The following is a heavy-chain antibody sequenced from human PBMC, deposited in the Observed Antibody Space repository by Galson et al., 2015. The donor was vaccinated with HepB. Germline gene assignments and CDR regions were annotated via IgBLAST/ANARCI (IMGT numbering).Heavy chain of an antibody. CDR3: ARDCPANTLLVVPAATMDY. Sequence: SVKVSCKASGYTFTSYYMHWVRQAPGQGLEWMGIINPSGGSTSYAQKFQGRVTMTRDTSTSTVYMELSSMRSEDTAVYYCARDCPANTLLVVPAATMDYWGQGTLVTVSS. CDR1: GYTFTSYY. V-gene: IGHV1-46*03. J-gene: IGHJ4*02. D-gene: IGHD2-2*01. CDR2: INPSGGST.